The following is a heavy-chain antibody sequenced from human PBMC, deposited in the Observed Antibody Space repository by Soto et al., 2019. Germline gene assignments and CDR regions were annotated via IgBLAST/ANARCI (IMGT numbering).Heavy chain of an antibody. CDR1: GGSISSSSYY. V-gene: IGHV4-39*01. CDR3: ARLSPRVAGTLYYYGMDV. D-gene: IGHD6-19*01. J-gene: IGHJ6*02. CDR2: FYYSGST. Sequence: PSETLSLTCTVSGGSISSSSYYWGWIRQPPGKGLEWIGSFYYSGSTYYYTSLKSRVTISVDTSKNQFSLKLSSVTAADTAVYYCARLSPRVAGTLYYYGMDVWGQGTTVTVSS.